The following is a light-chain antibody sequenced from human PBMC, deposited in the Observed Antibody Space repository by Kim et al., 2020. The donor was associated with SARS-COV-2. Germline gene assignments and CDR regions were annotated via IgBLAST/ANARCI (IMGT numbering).Light chain of an antibody. Sequence: SASVGDRVTIACRASQSISSSVAWYQQKPGKAPQLLIYKASSLESGVPSRFSGSGSGTEFTLTINSLQPDDFATYYCQQYSSLWTFGRGTKVDIK. V-gene: IGKV1-5*03. CDR3: QQYSSLWT. J-gene: IGKJ1*01. CDR1: QSISSS. CDR2: KAS.